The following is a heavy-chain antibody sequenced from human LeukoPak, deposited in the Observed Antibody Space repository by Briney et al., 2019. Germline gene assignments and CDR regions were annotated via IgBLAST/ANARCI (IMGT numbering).Heavy chain of an antibody. CDR3: AGGLYYYDSSGYLPTTYYFDY. V-gene: IGHV4-34*01. CDR1: GGSFSGYY. CDR2: INHSGST. J-gene: IGHJ4*02. D-gene: IGHD3-22*01. Sequence: PSETLSLTCAVYGGSFSGYYWSWIRQPPGKGLEWIGEINHSGSTNYNPSLKSRVTISVDTSKNQFSLKLSSVTAADTAVYYCAGGLYYYDSSGYLPTTYYFDYWGQGTLVTVSS.